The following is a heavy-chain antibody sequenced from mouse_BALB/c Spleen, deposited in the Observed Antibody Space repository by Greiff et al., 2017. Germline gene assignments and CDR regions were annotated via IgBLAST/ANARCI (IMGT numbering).Heavy chain of an antibody. J-gene: IGHJ2*01. D-gene: IGHD2-14*01. Sequence: EVQLVESGGGLVKPGGSLKLSCAASGFTFSSYAMSWVRQSPEKRLEWVAEISSGGSYTYYPDTVTGRFTISRDNAKNTLYLEMSSLRSEDTAMYYCARGDYRDYFDYWGQGTTLTVSS. CDR3: ARGDYRDYFDY. CDR1: GFTFSSYA. CDR2: ISSGGSYT. V-gene: IGHV5-9-4*01.